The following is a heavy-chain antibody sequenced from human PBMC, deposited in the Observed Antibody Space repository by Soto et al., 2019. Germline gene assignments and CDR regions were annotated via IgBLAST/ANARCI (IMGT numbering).Heavy chain of an antibody. CDR1: GASISNYY. CDR2: IYNGEST. J-gene: IGHJ4*02. D-gene: IGHD6-19*01. V-gene: IGHV4-59*01. Sequence: SETLSLTCTASGASISNYYWNWIRQPPGKGLEWIGHIYNGESTNYNPSLKSRVTISVDTSKNQLSLKLRSVTAADTAVYYCAQTTGWPGFDYWGQGTLVTVSS. CDR3: AQTTGWPGFDY.